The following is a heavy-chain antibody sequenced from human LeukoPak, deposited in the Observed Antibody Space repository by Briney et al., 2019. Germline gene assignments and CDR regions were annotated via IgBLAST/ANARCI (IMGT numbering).Heavy chain of an antibody. CDR1: GYSISSGYY. Sequence: SETLSLTCTVSGYSISSGYYWGWIRQPPGKGLEWIGSIYHSGSTYYNPSLKSRVTISVDTSKNQFSLKLSSVTAADTAVYYCARAYDSSGYSNWFDPWGQGTLVTVSS. V-gene: IGHV4-38-2*02. J-gene: IGHJ5*02. CDR3: ARAYDSSGYSNWFDP. CDR2: IYHSGST. D-gene: IGHD3-22*01.